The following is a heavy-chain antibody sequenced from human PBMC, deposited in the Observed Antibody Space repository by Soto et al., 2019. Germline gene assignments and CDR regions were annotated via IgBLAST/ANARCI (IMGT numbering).Heavy chain of an antibody. CDR2: IYQSGVT. D-gene: IGHD6-19*01. CDR1: GDSYSISTYS. CDR3: AGMPYTSGLRFDP. Sequence: SETLSLTCNMSGDSYSISTYSWSWIRQPPGKALQWIGFIYQSGVTSYNPSLASRVSIPLDRSNNQCSLKLKSVTAADTAVYFCAGMPYTSGLRFDPWGPGTLVTVSS. J-gene: IGHJ5*02. V-gene: IGHV4-30-2*01.